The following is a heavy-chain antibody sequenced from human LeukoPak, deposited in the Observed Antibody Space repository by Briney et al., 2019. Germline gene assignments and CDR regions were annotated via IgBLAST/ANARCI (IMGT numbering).Heavy chain of an antibody. CDR3: AREVGRGFDY. V-gene: IGHV1-46*01. Sequence: ASVKVSCKASGFTFTSYYMHWVRQAPGQGLEWMGIINPSGSYTSYAQKFQGRVTMTRDTSTSTVYMELSSLRSEDTAVYYCAREVGRGFDYWGQGTLVTVSS. D-gene: IGHD1-26*01. J-gene: IGHJ4*02. CDR2: INPSGSYT. CDR1: GFTFTSYY.